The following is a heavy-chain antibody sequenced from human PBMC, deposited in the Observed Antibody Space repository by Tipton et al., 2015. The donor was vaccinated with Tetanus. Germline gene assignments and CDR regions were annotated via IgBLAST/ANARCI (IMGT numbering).Heavy chain of an antibody. J-gene: IGHJ5*02. CDR3: ARATSTGPAYNWFDP. CDR1: GGTFGSYA. V-gene: IGHV1-69*06. CDR2: IIPFSDTI. D-gene: IGHD2-8*02. Sequence: QSGPEVKKPGSSVKVSCEASGGTFGSYAVNWVRQAPGQGLEWMGGIIPFSDTIEYSQKFQGRVTITADRSSSPAYMELSSLRSEDTAVYYCARATSTGPAYNWFDPWGQGTLVTVSS.